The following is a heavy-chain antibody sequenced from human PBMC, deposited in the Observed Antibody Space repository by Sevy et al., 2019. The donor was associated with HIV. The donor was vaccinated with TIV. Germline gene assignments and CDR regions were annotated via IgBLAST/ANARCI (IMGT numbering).Heavy chain of an antibody. V-gene: IGHV3-30*04. D-gene: IGHD6-13*01. Sequence: GGSLRLSCAASGFTFSDYAMHWVRQAPGKGLEWVVVISHDGFNQYYADSVKGRLTISRDSSKTTLYLEMHSLRAEDTALYYCARDRRAGYSSNWYRDFDYWGQGTLVTVSS. CDR3: ARDRRAGYSSNWYRDFDY. J-gene: IGHJ4*02. CDR2: ISHDGFNQ. CDR1: GFTFSDYA.